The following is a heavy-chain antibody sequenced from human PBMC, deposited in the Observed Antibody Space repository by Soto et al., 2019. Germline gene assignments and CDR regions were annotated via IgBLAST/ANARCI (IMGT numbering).Heavy chain of an antibody. CDR2: IYHSGST. D-gene: IGHD6-19*01. V-gene: IGHV4-38-2*01. Sequence: SETLSLTCAVSGYSISSGYYWGWIRQPPGKGLEWIGSIYHSGSTYYNPSLKSRVTISVDTSKNQFSLKLSSVTAADTAVYYCARGRGSSGWFDYWGQGTLVIVSA. CDR3: ARGRGSSGWFDY. CDR1: GYSISSGYY. J-gene: IGHJ4*02.